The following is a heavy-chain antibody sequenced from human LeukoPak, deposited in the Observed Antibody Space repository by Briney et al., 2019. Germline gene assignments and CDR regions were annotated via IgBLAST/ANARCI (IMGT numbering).Heavy chain of an antibody. Sequence: GGSLRLSCAASGFTFSSYSMNWVRQAPGKGLEWVSSISSSSSYIYYADSVKGRFTISRGNAKNSLYLQMNSLRAEDTAVYYCARAPRAATNFDYWGQGTLVTVSS. V-gene: IGHV3-21*01. D-gene: IGHD2-15*01. J-gene: IGHJ4*02. CDR1: GFTFSSYS. CDR3: ARAPRAATNFDY. CDR2: ISSSSSYI.